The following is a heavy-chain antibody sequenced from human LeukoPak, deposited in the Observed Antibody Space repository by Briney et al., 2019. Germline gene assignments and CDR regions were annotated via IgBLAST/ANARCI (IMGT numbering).Heavy chain of an antibody. V-gene: IGHV3-21*01. CDR3: ACRITMVRGVIKVSYYYYGMDV. CDR1: GFTFSSYS. D-gene: IGHD3-10*01. CDR2: ISSSSSYI. Sequence: PAESLTLSCAASGFTFSSYSMNWVRQAQGKGLEWVSSISSSSSYIYYANSVKGRFTISRDNATNSLYLQMNRLRAEDTAVYYCACRITMVRGVIKVSYYYYGMDVWGKGTTVTVSS. J-gene: IGHJ6*04.